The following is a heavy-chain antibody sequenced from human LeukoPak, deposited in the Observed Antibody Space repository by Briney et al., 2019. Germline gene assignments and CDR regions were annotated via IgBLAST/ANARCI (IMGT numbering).Heavy chain of an antibody. CDR3: ARGRYSYGPHYYYYLDV. V-gene: IGHV4-59*10. J-gene: IGHJ6*03. CDR1: GGSFSGYY. D-gene: IGHD5-18*01. Sequence: SETLSLTCAVYGGSFSGYYWSWIRQPAGKGLEWIGRIYSSGSTNYNPSLKSRVTMSVDTSKNQFSLKLSSVTAADTAVYYCARGRYSYGPHYYYYLDVWGKGTTVTISS. CDR2: IYSSGST.